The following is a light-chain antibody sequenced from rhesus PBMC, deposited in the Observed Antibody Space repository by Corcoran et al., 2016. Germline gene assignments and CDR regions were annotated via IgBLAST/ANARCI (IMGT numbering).Light chain of an antibody. Sequence: EIVLTQSPTSMTVSQGARLTISCTASSSVSTSYLHWYQQKPGFPPRLLVYRTSSLASGVPARFSGSGSGTSNTLTISSMEAEDAANYYCQQGNSIPWTFGQGTKVEIK. CDR1: SSVSTS. CDR2: RTS. V-gene: IGKV3-42*01. J-gene: IGKJ1*01. CDR3: QQGNSIPWT.